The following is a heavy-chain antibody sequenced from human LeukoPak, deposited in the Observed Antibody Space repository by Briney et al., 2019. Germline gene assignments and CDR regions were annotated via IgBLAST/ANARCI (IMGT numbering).Heavy chain of an antibody. CDR1: GGSITSGDHY. Sequence: SETLSLTCTVSGGSITSGDHYRSWIRQPPGKGLEWIGYIYHGGSSNYNPSLKSRLNMSVETTKTQFSLKLSSVTADDTAVYYYARDGLHVDVWGQGTTVTVSS. J-gene: IGHJ6*02. CDR3: ARDGLHVDV. CDR2: IYHGGSS. V-gene: IGHV4-30-4*01.